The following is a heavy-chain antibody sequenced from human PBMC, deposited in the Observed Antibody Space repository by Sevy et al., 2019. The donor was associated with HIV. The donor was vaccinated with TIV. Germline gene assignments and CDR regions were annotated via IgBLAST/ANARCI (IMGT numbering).Heavy chain of an antibody. D-gene: IGHD6-19*01. V-gene: IGHV1-69*06. CDR2: IIPIFGTV. CDR3: ASGGGSLAVAGRASDY. CDR1: GGTFSTYA. J-gene: IGHJ4*02. Sequence: ASVKVSCKVSGGTFSTYAISWVRQAPGQGLEWMGGIIPIFGTVNYSQKFQGRVTINADKSTSTAYMELSSLRSEDTAVYYCASGGGSLAVAGRASDYWGQGTLVTVSS.